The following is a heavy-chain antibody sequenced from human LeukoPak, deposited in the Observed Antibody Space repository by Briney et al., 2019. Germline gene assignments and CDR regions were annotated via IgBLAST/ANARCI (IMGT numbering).Heavy chain of an antibody. D-gene: IGHD3-10*01. V-gene: IGHV3-23*01. CDR3: AKAMFTMVRGPSDY. J-gene: IGHJ4*02. Sequence: GGSLRPSCAASGFTFSSYAMSWVRQAPGKGLEWVSAISGSGGSTYYADSVKGRFTISRDNSKNTLYLQMNSLRAEDTAVYYCAKAMFTMVRGPSDYWGQGTLVTVSS. CDR1: GFTFSSYA. CDR2: ISGSGGST.